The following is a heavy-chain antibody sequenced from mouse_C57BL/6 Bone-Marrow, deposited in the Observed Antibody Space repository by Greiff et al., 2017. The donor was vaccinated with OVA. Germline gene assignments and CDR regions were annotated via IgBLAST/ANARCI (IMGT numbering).Heavy chain of an antibody. CDR3: TRGVGYYPCYWYFDV. Sequence: VHVKQSGTVLARPGASVKMSCKTSGYTFTSYWMHWVKQRPGPGLEWIGAIYPGNSDTSYNQKFKGKAKLTAVTSASTAYMELSSLTNEDSAVYYCTRGVGYYPCYWYFDVWGTGTTVTVSS. CDR2: IYPGNSDT. D-gene: IGHD2-3*01. V-gene: IGHV1-5*01. J-gene: IGHJ1*03. CDR1: GYTFTSYW.